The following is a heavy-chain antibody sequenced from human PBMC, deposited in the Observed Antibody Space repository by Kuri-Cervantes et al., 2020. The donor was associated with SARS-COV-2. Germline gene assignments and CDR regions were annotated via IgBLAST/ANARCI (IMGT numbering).Heavy chain of an antibody. J-gene: IGHJ4*02. V-gene: IGHV3-30*18. CDR3: ANDQHGIVVVVAAIDS. CDR2: ISYDGSNK. D-gene: IGHD2-15*01. Sequence: GGSLRLSCAASGFTFSSYGVHWVRQAPGKGLEWVAVISYDGSNKYYADSVKGRFTISRDNSRNTLYLQMNSLRAEDTAVYYCANDQHGIVVVVAAIDSWGQGTLVTVSS. CDR1: GFTFSSYG.